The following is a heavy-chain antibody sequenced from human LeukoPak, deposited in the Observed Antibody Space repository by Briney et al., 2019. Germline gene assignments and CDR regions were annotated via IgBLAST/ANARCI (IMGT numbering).Heavy chain of an antibody. CDR1: GVTFSSYW. D-gene: IGHD3-9*01. CDR3: TRDLMDYDVSTGLHHYYMDV. CDR2: INGDGRNI. J-gene: IGHJ6*02. Sequence: GGSLRLSCVASGVTFSSYWMHWVRQDPRKGLVWGSRINGDGRNINYADSVRGRFTISRDNAKNTLYLQMNTLRVEDTAVYYCTRDLMDYDVSTGLHHYYMDVWGQGTTVTVSS. V-gene: IGHV3-74*01.